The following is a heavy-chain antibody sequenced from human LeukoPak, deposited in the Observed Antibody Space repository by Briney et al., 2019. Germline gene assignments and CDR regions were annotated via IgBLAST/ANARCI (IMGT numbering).Heavy chain of an antibody. Sequence: GGSLRLSCVASGFTFSSYAMHWVRQAPGKGLEWVAVISYDGSNKYYADSVKGRFTISRDNSKNTLYLQMNSLRAEDTAVYYCARDLLAAAGTHPDYWGQGTLVTVSS. CDR3: ARDLLAAAGTHPDY. J-gene: IGHJ4*02. CDR2: ISYDGSNK. D-gene: IGHD6-13*01. V-gene: IGHV3-30-3*01. CDR1: GFTFSSYA.